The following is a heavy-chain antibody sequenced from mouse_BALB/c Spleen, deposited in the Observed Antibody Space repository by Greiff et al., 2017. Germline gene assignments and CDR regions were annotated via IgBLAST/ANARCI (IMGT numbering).Heavy chain of an antibody. V-gene: IGHV1S81*02. CDR2: INPSNGRT. CDR1: GYTFTSYW. J-gene: IGHJ3*01. Sequence: QVQLQQPGAELVKPGASVKLSCKASGYTFTSYWMHWVKQRPGQGLEWIGEINPSNGRTNYNEKFKSKATLTVDKSSSTAYMQLSSLTSEDSAVYYCAREIGLRRDGRDWFAYWGQGTLVTVSA. CDR3: AREIGLRRDGRDWFAY. D-gene: IGHD2-4*01.